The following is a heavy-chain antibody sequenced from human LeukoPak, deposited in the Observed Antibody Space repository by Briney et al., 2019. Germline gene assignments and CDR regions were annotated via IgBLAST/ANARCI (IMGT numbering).Heavy chain of an antibody. J-gene: IGHJ6*03. Sequence: SETLSLTCAVSGGSISSSNWWSWVRQPPGKGLEWIGEIYHSGSTNYNPSLKSRVTISLDTSKNQFSLKLSSVTAADTAVYYCARGRGYSGYFGYYYMDVWGKGTTVTISS. V-gene: IGHV4-4*02. D-gene: IGHD5-12*01. CDR3: ARGRGYSGYFGYYYMDV. CDR2: IYHSGST. CDR1: GGSISSSNW.